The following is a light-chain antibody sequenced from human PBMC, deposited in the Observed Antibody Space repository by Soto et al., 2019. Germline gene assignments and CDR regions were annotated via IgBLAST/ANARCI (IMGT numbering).Light chain of an antibody. V-gene: IGKV3-15*01. CDR3: QQYNNWSPFT. CDR1: QSVSSN. Sequence: EIVMTQSPATLSVSPGERATLSCRASQSVSSNLAWYQQKPGQAPRLLIYGASTRATGIPARFSGCRSGSEFTLTISSPQSEDVAVYDCQQYNNWSPFTFGPGTKVDIK. J-gene: IGKJ3*01. CDR2: GAS.